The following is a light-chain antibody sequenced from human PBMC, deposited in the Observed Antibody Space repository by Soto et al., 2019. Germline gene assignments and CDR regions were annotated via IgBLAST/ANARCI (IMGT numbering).Light chain of an antibody. CDR2: DAS. CDR3: QQLDRYPFT. Sequence: EIVMTQSPSTLSVSPGERVPLSCRASQSVSNNLVWYQQKPGQAPRLLIYDASTRATGFPARFSGSGSGTEFTLTISSLQPEDLASYYCQQLDRYPFTFGGGTKVDIK. J-gene: IGKJ4*01. CDR1: QSVSNN. V-gene: IGKV3D-15*01.